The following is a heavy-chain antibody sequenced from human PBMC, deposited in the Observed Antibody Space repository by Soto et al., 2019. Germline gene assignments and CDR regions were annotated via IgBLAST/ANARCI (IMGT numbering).Heavy chain of an antibody. V-gene: IGHV4-31*03. CDR1: GGSISSGGYY. D-gene: IGHD3-16*01. CDR3: ALRLGDPGRLYFDY. CDR2: IYYSGST. J-gene: IGHJ4*02. Sequence: QVQLQESGPGLVKPSQTLSLTCTVSGGSISSGGYYCSWIRQHPGKGLEWIGYIYYSGSTYYNPSLKGRVSLSVDTSKNQFSLTLSSVTAADTAVYYCALRLGDPGRLYFDYWGQGTLVTVSS.